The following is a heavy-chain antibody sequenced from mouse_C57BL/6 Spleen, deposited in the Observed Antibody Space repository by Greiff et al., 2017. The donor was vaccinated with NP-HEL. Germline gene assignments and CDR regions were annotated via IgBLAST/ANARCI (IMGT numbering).Heavy chain of an antibody. V-gene: IGHV1-69*01. D-gene: IGHD1-1*01. Sequence: QVQLQQPGAELVMPGASVKLSCKASGYTFTSYWMHWVKQRPGQGLEWIGEIDPSDSYTNYNQKFKGKSTLTVDKSSSTAYMQLSSLTSEDSAVYYCARSPYYYGSSYVYFDVWGTGTTVTVSS. CDR1: GYTFTSYW. CDR3: ARSPYYYGSSYVYFDV. J-gene: IGHJ1*03. CDR2: IDPSDSYT.